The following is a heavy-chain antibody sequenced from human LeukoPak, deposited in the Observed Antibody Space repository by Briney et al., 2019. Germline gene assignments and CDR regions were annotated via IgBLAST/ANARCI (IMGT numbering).Heavy chain of an antibody. D-gene: IGHD7-27*01. CDR3: ARCEWDTDWGYYYGMDV. Sequence: GQPLKISCKGSGYSFTSYWIGWVRQMLGKGLEWMGIIYPGDSDTRYSPSFQGQVTISADKSISTAYLQWSSLTASDAAMYYCARCEWDTDWGYYYGMDVWGQGTTVSVSS. J-gene: IGHJ6*02. CDR2: IYPGDSDT. CDR1: GYSFTSYW. V-gene: IGHV5-51*01.